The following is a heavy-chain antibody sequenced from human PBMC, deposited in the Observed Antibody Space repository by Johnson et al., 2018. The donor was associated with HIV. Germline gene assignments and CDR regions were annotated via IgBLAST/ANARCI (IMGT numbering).Heavy chain of an antibody. J-gene: IGHJ3*02. CDR2: ISYDGSNK. V-gene: IGHV3-30-3*02. Sequence: MQLVESGGGVVQPGRSLRLSCAASGFTFSSYAMHWVRQAPGKGLEWVAVISYDGSNKYYADSVKGRFTISRDNSKNTLYLQMNSLRAEDTAVYYCAKIRTSGTGDAFDIWGLGTMVTVSS. CDR1: GFTFSSYA. CDR3: AKIRTSGTGDAFDI. D-gene: IGHD1-14*01.